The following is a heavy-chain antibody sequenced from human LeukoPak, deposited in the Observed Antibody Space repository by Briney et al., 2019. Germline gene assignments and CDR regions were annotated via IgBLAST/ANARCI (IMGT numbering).Heavy chain of an antibody. CDR2: ISAYNGNT. V-gene: IGHV1-18*04. CDR1: GYTSTSYG. Sequence: ASVKVSCKASGYTSTSYGISWVRQAPGQGLEWMGWISAYNGNTNYAQKLQGRVTMTTDTSTSTAYVELRSLRSDDTAVYYCARDRGTGYSSGWSDYWGQGTLVTVSS. D-gene: IGHD6-19*01. J-gene: IGHJ4*02. CDR3: ARDRGTGYSSGWSDY.